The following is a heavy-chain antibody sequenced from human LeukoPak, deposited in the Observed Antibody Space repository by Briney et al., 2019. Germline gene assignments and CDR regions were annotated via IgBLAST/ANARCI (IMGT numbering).Heavy chain of an antibody. CDR3: AGGSTLDRGLVYY. V-gene: IGHV3-7*01. CDR1: GLTFSNYW. D-gene: IGHD3-10*01. CDR2: IKHDGSEK. Sequence: GGSLRLSCAASGLTFSNYWMNWVRQAPGKGLEWVANIKHDGSEKYYVDSVKGQFTISRDNAKNSLYLQMNSLGAEDTAVYYCAGGSTLDRGLVYYWGQGTLVTVSS. J-gene: IGHJ4*02.